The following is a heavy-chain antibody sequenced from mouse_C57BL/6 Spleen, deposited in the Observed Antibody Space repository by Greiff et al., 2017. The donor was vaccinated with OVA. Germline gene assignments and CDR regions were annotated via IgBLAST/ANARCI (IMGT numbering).Heavy chain of an antibody. CDR3: AIAYYLSEGFAY. Sequence: QVQLKQPGAELVKPGASVKVSCKASGYTFTSYWMHWVKQRPGQGLEWIGRIHPSDSDTNYNQKFKGKATLTVDKSSSTAYMQLSSLTSEDSAVYYCAIAYYLSEGFAYWGQGTLVTVSA. D-gene: IGHD1-1*01. V-gene: IGHV1-74*01. J-gene: IGHJ3*01. CDR1: GYTFTSYW. CDR2: IHPSDSDT.